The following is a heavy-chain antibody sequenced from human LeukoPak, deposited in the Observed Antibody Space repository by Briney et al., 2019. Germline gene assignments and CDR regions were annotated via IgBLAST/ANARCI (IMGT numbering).Heavy chain of an antibody. D-gene: IGHD3-22*01. CDR2: INPNSGGT. V-gene: IGHV1-2*02. CDR1: GYTFTGYY. CDR3: ARAGIIDYYDSSGYSDY. J-gene: IGHJ4*02. Sequence: ASVKVSCKASGYTFTGYYMHWVRQAPGQGLEWMGWINPNSGGTNYAQKFQGRVTMTRDTSISTAYMELSRLRSDDTAVYYCARAGIIDYYDSSGYSDYWGQGTLVTVSS.